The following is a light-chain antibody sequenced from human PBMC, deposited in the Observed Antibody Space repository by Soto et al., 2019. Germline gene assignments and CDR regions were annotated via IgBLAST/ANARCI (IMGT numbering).Light chain of an antibody. CDR1: SNGIGNDNF. CDR2: EAS. Sequence: QSALTQPASVSESPGQSITISCTGTSNGIGNDNFVSWYQQHPGKAPKLLIYEASERPSGVSNRFSGSKSGYTASLTISGLQAEDEADYYCCAYAGTGTFYVFGPGTKVTVL. V-gene: IGLV2-23*01. J-gene: IGLJ1*01. CDR3: CAYAGTGTFYV.